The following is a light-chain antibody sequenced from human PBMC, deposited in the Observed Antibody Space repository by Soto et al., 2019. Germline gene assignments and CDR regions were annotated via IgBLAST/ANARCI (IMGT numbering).Light chain of an antibody. Sequence: QSVLAQPPSVSGAPGQRVTISCTGSSSNIGANYDVRWYQQLPGSAPKLLIYGNNNRPSGVPDRFSGSKSGTSASLAITGFQAEDEADYYCQSYDSSLSGVLFGGGTKLTVL. CDR1: SSNIGANYD. CDR2: GNN. CDR3: QSYDSSLSGVL. V-gene: IGLV1-40*01. J-gene: IGLJ2*01.